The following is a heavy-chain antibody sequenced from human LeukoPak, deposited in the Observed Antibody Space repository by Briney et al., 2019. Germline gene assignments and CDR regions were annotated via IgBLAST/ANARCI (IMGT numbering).Heavy chain of an antibody. CDR2: ISAYNANP. V-gene: IGHV1-18*01. CDR1: GYTFTSYG. J-gene: IGHJ4*02. D-gene: IGHD7-27*01. CDR3: ARKGNWGFDY. Sequence: ASVKVSCKASGYTFTSYGIRWVRPAPGQGLAWMGWISAYNANPNYAQKLQGRVTMTTDTSTSTAYMELRSLRSDDTAVYYCARKGNWGFDYWGQGTLVTVSS.